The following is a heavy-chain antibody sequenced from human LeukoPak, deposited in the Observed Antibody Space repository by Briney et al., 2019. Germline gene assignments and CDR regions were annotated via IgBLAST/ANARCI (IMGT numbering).Heavy chain of an antibody. Sequence: GRSLRLSCAASGFTFNSNGLHWVRQAPGKGLEWVAVISPDGGEESYGDSVKGRFTISRDNSKKTLYLQMNSLRAEDTAVYYCAKADRGWGVITKDWGQGTLVTVSS. V-gene: IGHV3-30*18. CDR2: ISPDGGEE. CDR1: GFTFNSNG. J-gene: IGHJ4*02. D-gene: IGHD3-10*01. CDR3: AKADRGWGVITKD.